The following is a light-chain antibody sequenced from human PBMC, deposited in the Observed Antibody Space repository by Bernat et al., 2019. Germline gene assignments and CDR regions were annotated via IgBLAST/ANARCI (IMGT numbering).Light chain of an antibody. CDR3: QQYNNWPET. Sequence: ETVMTQSPATLSVSPGERATLSCRASQSISTNLAWHQQRPGQAPRLLIYDASTRATGIPARFSGSGSGTEFTLTISSLQSEDFAVYYCQQYNNWPETLGGGTKVEIK. CDR2: DAS. CDR1: QSISTN. J-gene: IGKJ4*01. V-gene: IGKV3-15*01.